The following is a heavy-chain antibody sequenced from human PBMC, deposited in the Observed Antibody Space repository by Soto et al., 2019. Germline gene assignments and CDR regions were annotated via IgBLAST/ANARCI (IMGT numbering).Heavy chain of an antibody. CDR3: ARDGPLQLWDYYYGMDV. CDR2: IYYSGST. Sequence: SEPLSLTSTVSGGSISSGDYYWSWIRQPPGKGLEWIGYIYYSGSTYYNPSLKSRVTISVDTSKNQFSLKLSSVTAADTAVYYCARDGPLQLWDYYYGMDVWGQGTTVT. CDR1: GGSISSGDYY. D-gene: IGHD5-18*01. V-gene: IGHV4-30-4*02. J-gene: IGHJ6*02.